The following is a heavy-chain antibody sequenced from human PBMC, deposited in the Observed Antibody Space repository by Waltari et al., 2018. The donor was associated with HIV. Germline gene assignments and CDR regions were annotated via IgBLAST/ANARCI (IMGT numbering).Heavy chain of an antibody. V-gene: IGHV3-23*04. Sequence: EVQLVESGGGLVQPGGSLRLSCAASGFALRSYVMSWVRQAPGKGLGWVSTIGGSDGNTYYPDSVQGRFTISRDNSKNTLLLQLNSLRAEDTAVYYCAILIAAAGDFDYWGQGTLVTVSS. CDR3: AILIAAAGDFDY. D-gene: IGHD6-13*01. CDR1: GFALRSYV. J-gene: IGHJ4*01. CDR2: IGGSDGNT.